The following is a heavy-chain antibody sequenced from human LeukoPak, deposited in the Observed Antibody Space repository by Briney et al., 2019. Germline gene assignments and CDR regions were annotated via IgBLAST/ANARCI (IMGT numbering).Heavy chain of an antibody. CDR2: ISAYNGNT. CDR3: ARDRRIAAAGTGPDY. Sequence: ASVKVSCKASGYTFTSYGSSWVRQAPGQGLEWMGWISAYNGNTNYAQKLQGRVTMTTDTSTSTAYMELRSLRSDDTAVYYCARDRRIAAAGTGPDYWGQGTLVTVSS. J-gene: IGHJ4*02. D-gene: IGHD6-13*01. V-gene: IGHV1-18*01. CDR1: GYTFTSYG.